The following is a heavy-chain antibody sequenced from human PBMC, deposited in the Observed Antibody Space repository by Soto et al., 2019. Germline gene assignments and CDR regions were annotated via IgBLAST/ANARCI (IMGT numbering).Heavy chain of an antibody. J-gene: IGHJ4*02. CDR2: INAGNGNT. V-gene: IGHV1-3*01. Sequence: ASVNVYCKASGYSFTIYAMHWVRQAPGQRLEWMGWINAGNGNTKYSQQFQGRVTITRDTSASTVYMELSSLRSEDTAVYYCARAHGYSSGEFGYWGQGTLVTVSS. CDR3: ARAHGYSSGEFGY. CDR1: GYSFTIYA. D-gene: IGHD6-19*01.